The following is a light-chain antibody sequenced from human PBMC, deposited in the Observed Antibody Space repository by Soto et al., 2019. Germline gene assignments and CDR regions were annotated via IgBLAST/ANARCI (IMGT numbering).Light chain of an antibody. Sequence: DIQMTQSPSSLSASVGDRVTITCQASQDISKYLNWYQQKPGKAPKLLIYDASNLETGVPSRFSGSGSGTDFTFTISSLQPEDIATYYCQQYDNLLPWTFGQVTKVEIK. J-gene: IGKJ1*01. CDR1: QDISKY. V-gene: IGKV1-33*01. CDR3: QQYDNLLPWT. CDR2: DAS.